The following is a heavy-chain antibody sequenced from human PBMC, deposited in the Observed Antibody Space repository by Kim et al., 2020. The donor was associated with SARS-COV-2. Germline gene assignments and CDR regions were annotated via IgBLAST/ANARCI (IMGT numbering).Heavy chain of an antibody. D-gene: IGHD1-26*01. V-gene: IGHV3-43*01. CDR3: AKDIEWELLGGLGLYD. Sequence: SVKGRFTISRDNSKNSLYLQMNSLRTEDTALYYCAKDIEWELLGGLGLYDWGQGTLVTVSS. J-gene: IGHJ4*02.